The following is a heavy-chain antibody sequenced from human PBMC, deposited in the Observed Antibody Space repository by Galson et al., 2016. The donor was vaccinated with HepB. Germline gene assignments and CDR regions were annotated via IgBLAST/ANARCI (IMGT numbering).Heavy chain of an antibody. J-gene: IGHJ6*03. CDR1: GGSLSSSDW. D-gene: IGHD2-2*01. Sequence: SETLSLTCAASGGSLSSSDWWSWVRQPPGRGLEWIGQISHSGSTNHNPSLTSRLTISVDKSKNQFPLKLRSVTAADTAVYYCARARCSSTSCFAGYYHMDVWGKGTTVTVSS. V-gene: IGHV4-4*02. CDR3: ARARCSSTSCFAGYYHMDV. CDR2: ISHSGST.